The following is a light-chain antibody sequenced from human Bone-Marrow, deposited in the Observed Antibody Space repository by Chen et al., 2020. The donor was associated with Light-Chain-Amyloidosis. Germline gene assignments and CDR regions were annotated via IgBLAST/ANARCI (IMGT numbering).Light chain of an antibody. J-gene: IGKJ4*01. CDR3: QQYGTSPLT. V-gene: IGKV3-20*01. CDR1: QTISSNY. Sequence: EILLTQCPGTLSWSPGEGAILSCRSSQTISSNYLTWYQQKVGQAPRLLIYGSSSRATGIPDRFTGSGSGTDFTLTINRLEPEDFAMYYCQQYGTSPLTLGGGTKVEIK. CDR2: GSS.